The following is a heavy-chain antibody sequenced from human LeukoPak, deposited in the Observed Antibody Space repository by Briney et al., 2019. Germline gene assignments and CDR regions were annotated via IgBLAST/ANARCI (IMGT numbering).Heavy chain of an antibody. CDR2: ISGSGGST. D-gene: IGHD2-15*01. Sequence: GGSLRLSCAASGFTFSSYAMSWVRQAPGKGLEWVSAISGSGGSTYYADSVKGRFTISRDNSKNTLYLQMNSLRAEDTAVYYCAKAGAVVVVAAKYFDYWGQGTLVTVSS. V-gene: IGHV3-23*01. J-gene: IGHJ4*02. CDR1: GFTFSSYA. CDR3: AKAGAVVVVAAKYFDY.